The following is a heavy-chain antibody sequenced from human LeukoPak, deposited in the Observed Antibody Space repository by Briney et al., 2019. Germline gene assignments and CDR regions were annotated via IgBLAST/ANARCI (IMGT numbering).Heavy chain of an antibody. CDR1: GFTVSSSY. V-gene: IGHV3-66*01. D-gene: IGHD3-22*01. J-gene: IGHJ2*01. CDR3: ARGSHYDSSGFTLFDL. Sequence: GGSLRLSCAASGFTVSSSYMSWVRQAPGKGLEWVSVIYSGGSTYYADSVKGRFAISRDNSQNTLYLQMNSLSAEDTAVYYCARGSHYDSSGFTLFDLWGRGTLVTVSS. CDR2: IYSGGST.